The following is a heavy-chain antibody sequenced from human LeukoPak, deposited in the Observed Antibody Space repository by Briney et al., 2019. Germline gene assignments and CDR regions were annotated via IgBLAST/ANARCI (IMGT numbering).Heavy chain of an antibody. CDR2: TNPNSGGT. Sequence: GASVKVSCKASGYTFTGYYIHWVRQAPGQGLEWMGWTNPNSGGTNYAQKFQGRVTMTRDTSISTAYMELSRLRSDDTAVYYCARAGGRWLPAIIDYWGQGTLVTVSS. J-gene: IGHJ4*02. CDR1: GYTFTGYY. V-gene: IGHV1-2*02. D-gene: IGHD3-16*01. CDR3: ARAGGRWLPAIIDY.